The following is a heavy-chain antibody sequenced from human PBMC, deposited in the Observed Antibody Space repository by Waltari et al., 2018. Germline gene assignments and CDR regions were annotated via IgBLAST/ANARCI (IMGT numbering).Heavy chain of an antibody. D-gene: IGHD5-12*01. Sequence: QVQLVQSGAEVKKPGSSVKVSCKASGGTFSSYAISWVRQAPGQGLEWMGGIIPILGIANYAQKCQGRVTMTADESTSTAYMELSSLRSEDTAVYYCARAPWYSGYVGYFDYWGKGTLVTVSS. CDR3: ARAPWYSGYVGYFDY. J-gene: IGHJ4*02. V-gene: IGHV1-69*04. CDR2: IIPILGIA. CDR1: GGTFSSYA.